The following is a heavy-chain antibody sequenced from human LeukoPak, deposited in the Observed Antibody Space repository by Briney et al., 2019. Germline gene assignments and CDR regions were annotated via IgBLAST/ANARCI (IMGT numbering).Heavy chain of an antibody. V-gene: IGHV4-39*07. CDR1: GGSISSSSYY. J-gene: IGHJ5*02. D-gene: IGHD4-17*01. Sequence: PSETLSLTCTVSGGSISSSSYYWSWIRQPPGKGLEWIGEINHSGSTNYNPSLKSRVTISVDTPKNQFSLKLSSVTAADTAVYYCARRRGHYYGDHGQSSWFDPWGQGTLVTVSS. CDR3: ARRRGHYYGDHGQSSWFDP. CDR2: INHSGST.